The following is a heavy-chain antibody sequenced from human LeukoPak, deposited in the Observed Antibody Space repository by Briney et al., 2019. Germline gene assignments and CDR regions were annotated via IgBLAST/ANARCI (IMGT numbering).Heavy chain of an antibody. D-gene: IGHD2-2*01. Sequence: GGSLRLSCAASGFTFSDYYMSWLRQAPGKGLEWVSYISSSGSTIYYADSVKGRFTISRDNAKNSLYLQMNSLRAEDTAVYYCARDIFNLGYCSSTSCQDAFDIWGQGTMVTVSS. CDR1: GFTFSDYY. CDR2: ISSSGSTI. V-gene: IGHV3-11*01. J-gene: IGHJ3*02. CDR3: ARDIFNLGYCSSTSCQDAFDI.